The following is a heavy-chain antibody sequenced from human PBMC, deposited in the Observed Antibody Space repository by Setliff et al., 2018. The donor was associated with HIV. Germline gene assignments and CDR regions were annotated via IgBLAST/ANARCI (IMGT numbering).Heavy chain of an antibody. D-gene: IGHD2-8*01. V-gene: IGHV1-8*01. J-gene: IGHJ4*02. CDR1: GYTFTSYD. Sequence: ASVKVSCKASGYTFTSYDINWVRQATGQGLEWMGWVNPNSGNTGYAQKFQGRVTMTRNTSISTAYLELSSLRSEDTAVYYCARGSGYCKNGVCYIGVYRTPDKYYFDSWGQGALVTVSS. CDR2: VNPNSGNT. CDR3: ARGSGYCKNGVCYIGVYRTPDKYYFDS.